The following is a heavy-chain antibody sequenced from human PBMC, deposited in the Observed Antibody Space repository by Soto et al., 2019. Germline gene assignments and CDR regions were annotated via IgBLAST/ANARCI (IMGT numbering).Heavy chain of an antibody. J-gene: IGHJ4*02. D-gene: IGHD3-10*01. Sequence: QVQLVESGGGVVQPGRSLRLSCAASGFSFSSYGMHWVRQAPGKGLEWVALISSDGSNKYYADSVKGRFTNSRDNSNNTLYLQMNSLRAEDTAVYFCAKPLAYYYASGSFDYWGQGTLVTVSS. CDR3: AKPLAYYYASGSFDY. CDR1: GFSFSSYG. V-gene: IGHV3-30*18. CDR2: ISSDGSNK.